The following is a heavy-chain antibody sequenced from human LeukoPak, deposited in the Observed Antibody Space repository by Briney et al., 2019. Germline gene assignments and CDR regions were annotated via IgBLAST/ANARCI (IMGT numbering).Heavy chain of an antibody. V-gene: IGHV4-4*07. Sequence: SETLPLTCTVSGGSISTYYWSWIRQPAGKGLEWIGRIYTSGSTNYNPSLKSRVTMSVDTSKNQFSLKLSSVTAADTAVYFCARGTVPNAFDIWGQGTMVTVS. CDR2: IYTSGST. CDR3: ARGTVPNAFDI. D-gene: IGHD1/OR15-1a*01. J-gene: IGHJ3*02. CDR1: GGSISTYY.